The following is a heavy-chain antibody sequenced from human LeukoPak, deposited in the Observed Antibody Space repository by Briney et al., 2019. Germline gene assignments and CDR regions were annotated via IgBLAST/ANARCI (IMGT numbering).Heavy chain of an antibody. CDR2: IWYDGSNK. D-gene: IGHD1-26*01. Sequence: GGSLRLSCAASGFTFSSYGMHWVRQAPGKGLEWVAVIWYDGSNKYYADSVKGRFTISRDNSKNTLYLQMNSLRAEDTAVYYYAKDDGGSSYFDYWGQGTLVTVSS. CDR3: AKDDGGSSYFDY. CDR1: GFTFSSYG. V-gene: IGHV3-33*06. J-gene: IGHJ4*02.